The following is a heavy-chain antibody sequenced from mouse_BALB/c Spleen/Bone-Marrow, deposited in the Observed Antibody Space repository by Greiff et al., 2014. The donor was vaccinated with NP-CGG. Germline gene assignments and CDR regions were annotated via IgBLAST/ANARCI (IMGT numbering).Heavy chain of an antibody. V-gene: IGHV1-5*01. J-gene: IGHJ2*01. Sequence: VQLKHSGTVLARPGAAVKMSCKASGYTFSNYWMHWVKQRPGQGLEWIGTIYPGNSDTTYNQKFQGKAKLTAVTSTSTAYMELSSLTNEDSAVDYCTTLARNNFDYWGQGTTLTVSS. D-gene: IGHD3-1*01. CDR3: TTLARNNFDY. CDR1: GYTFSNYW. CDR2: IYPGNSDT.